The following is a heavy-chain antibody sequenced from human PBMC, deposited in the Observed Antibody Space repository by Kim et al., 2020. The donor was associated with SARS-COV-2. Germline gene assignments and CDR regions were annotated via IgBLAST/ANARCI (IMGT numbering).Heavy chain of an antibody. CDR1: GFSFSDYH. V-gene: IGHV3-11*03. Sequence: GGSLRLSCAASGFSFSDYHMSWIRQAPGKGLEWVSCITGSSSYTNYGDSVKGRFTISRDNAKNSLYLQMNSLGVEDTAVYYCARGTYYNERGGYRHPDFDYWGQGTLVTVSS. CDR2: ITGSSSYT. D-gene: IGHD3-22*01. J-gene: IGHJ4*02. CDR3: ARGTYYNERGGYRHPDFDY.